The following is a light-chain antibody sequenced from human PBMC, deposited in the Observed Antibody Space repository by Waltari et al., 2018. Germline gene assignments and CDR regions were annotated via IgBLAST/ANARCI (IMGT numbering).Light chain of an antibody. CDR3: SSYSGSNSLL. CDR2: DVT. J-gene: IGLJ2*01. V-gene: IGLV2-8*01. Sequence: QSALTQPPSASGSPGQSVTISCTGTSSDIGGYDYVSWYQQHPGNPPKLVLYDVTKRPAGVPKRFSGSKSGNTASLTVSGLQADDEADYYCSSYSGSNSLLFGGGTKLTV. CDR1: SSDIGGYDY.